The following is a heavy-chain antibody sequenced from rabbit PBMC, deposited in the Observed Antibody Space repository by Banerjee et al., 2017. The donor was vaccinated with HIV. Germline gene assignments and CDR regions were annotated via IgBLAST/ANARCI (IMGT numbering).Heavy chain of an antibody. CDR2: INAVTGKA. CDR1: GFSFSNKAV. D-gene: IGHD2-1*01. Sequence: QEQLEESGGGLVKPEGSLTLTCKASGFSFSNKAVMCWVRQAPGKGLEWIACINAVTGKAVYASWAKGRFTFSKTSSTTVTLQMTSLTAADTAIYFCVRDIGYDDYSAKGYFNLWGPGTLVTVS. CDR3: VRDIGYDDYSAKGYFNL. J-gene: IGHJ4*01. V-gene: IGHV1S45*01.